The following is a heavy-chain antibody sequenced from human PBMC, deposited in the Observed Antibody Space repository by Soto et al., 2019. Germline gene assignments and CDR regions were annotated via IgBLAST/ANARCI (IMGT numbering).Heavy chain of an antibody. V-gene: IGHV1-46*01. CDR1: GYTFTSYY. CDR2: INPSGGST. D-gene: IGHD1-26*01. CDR3: ARDGVEATPYYYYGMDV. Sequence: ASVKVSCQASGYTFTSYYMHWVRQAPGQGLEWMGIINPSGGSTSYAQKFQGRVTMTRDTSTSTVYMELSSLRSEDTAVYYCARDGVEATPYYYYGMDVWGQGTTVTVSS. J-gene: IGHJ6*02.